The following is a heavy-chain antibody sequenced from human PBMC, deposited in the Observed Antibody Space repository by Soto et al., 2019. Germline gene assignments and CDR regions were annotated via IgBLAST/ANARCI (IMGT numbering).Heavy chain of an antibody. CDR2: VSNSGGSST. V-gene: IGHV3-23*01. CDR3: AKGTLYDF. D-gene: IGHD2-2*02. J-gene: IGHJ4*02. CDR1: GFTFSSYP. Sequence: GGSLRLSCAASGFTFSSYPMSWVRQAPGKGLEWVSGVSNSGGSSTYYADSVKGRFAISRDDSKNTLYLQMNSLRAEDTAVYYCAKGTLYDFWGQGTLVTVSS.